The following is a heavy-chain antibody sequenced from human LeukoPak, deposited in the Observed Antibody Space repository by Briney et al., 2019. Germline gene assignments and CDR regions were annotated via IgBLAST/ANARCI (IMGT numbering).Heavy chain of an antibody. V-gene: IGHV3-7*01. CDR1: GFTFSGFW. Sequence: GGSLRLSCAVSGFTFSGFWMSWSRQAPGKGLEWVASINSDGSEGYYADVVKGRFTISRDNAKNSLYLQMNSLRAEDTAVYYCAIIPRAAAGPSARSPFHYWGQGTLVTVSS. CDR3: AIIPRAAAGPSARSPFHY. CDR2: INSDGSEG. D-gene: IGHD6-13*01. J-gene: IGHJ4*02.